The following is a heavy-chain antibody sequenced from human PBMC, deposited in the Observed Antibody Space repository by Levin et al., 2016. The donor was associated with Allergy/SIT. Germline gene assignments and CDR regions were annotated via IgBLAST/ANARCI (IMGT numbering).Heavy chain of an antibody. Sequence: SETLSLTCTVSDDSVSSDFYYWNWIRRPPGTGLEWLGNIHYSGSTHYNPSLKSRLSISVDTSNNQFSLNLTSATAADTALYYCARDSRYYFGSGTKAFDIWGQGTMVTVSS. CDR3: ARDSRYYFGSGTKAFDI. D-gene: IGHD3-10*01. V-gene: IGHV4-61*01. J-gene: IGHJ3*02. CDR2: IHYSGST. CDR1: DDSVSSDFYY.